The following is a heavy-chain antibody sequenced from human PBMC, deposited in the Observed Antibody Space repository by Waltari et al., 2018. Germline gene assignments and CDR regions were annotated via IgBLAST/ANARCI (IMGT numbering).Heavy chain of an antibody. CDR1: GFIFDDYA. CDR3: AKANYRGVATGGFDL. D-gene: IGHD6-13*01. Sequence: EEQLAEAGGGLQQPGRSLRVSCAASGFIFDDYAMHWVRQVPGKGLEWVSSISWNSGVIGYADSVKGRFTISRDNAKNSLYLQMNSLRAEDTALYYCAKANYRGVATGGFDLWGQGTLVTVSS. V-gene: IGHV3-9*01. CDR2: ISWNSGVI. J-gene: IGHJ4*02.